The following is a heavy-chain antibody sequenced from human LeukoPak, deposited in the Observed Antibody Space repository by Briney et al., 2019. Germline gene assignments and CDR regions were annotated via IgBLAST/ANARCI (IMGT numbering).Heavy chain of an antibody. V-gene: IGHV1-69*05. J-gene: IGHJ4*02. CDR1: GGTFSSYA. Sequence: RWASAKVSCKASGGTFSSYAISWVRQAPGQGLEWMGRIIPIFGAANYAQKFQGRVTITTDESTSTAYMELSSLRSEDTAVYYCARDGEANYDFWSGYYLFDYWGQGTLVTVSS. CDR3: ARDGEANYDFWSGYYLFDY. D-gene: IGHD3-3*01. CDR2: IIPIFGAA.